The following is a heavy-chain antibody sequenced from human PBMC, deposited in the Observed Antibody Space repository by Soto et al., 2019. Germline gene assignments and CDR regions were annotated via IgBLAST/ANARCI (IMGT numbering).Heavy chain of an antibody. CDR3: ARGDREDIAVVVGALPGEYGVDV. CDR2: ISYDGSNK. J-gene: IGHJ6*02. Sequence: QVQLVESGGGVVQPGRSLRLSCAASGFTFSSYAMHWVRQAPGKGLECVAVISYDGSNKFYRDSVKGRFTISRDNSKNTLYLQINSLRYEDTAVYYCARGDREDIAVVVGALPGEYGVDVWGQWTTVTVSS. V-gene: IGHV3-30-3*01. D-gene: IGHD2-15*01. CDR1: GFTFSSYA.